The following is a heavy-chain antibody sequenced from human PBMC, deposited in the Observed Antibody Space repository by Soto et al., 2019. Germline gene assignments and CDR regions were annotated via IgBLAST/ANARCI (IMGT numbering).Heavy chain of an antibody. Sequence: QVQLVQSGAEVKKPGSSVKVSCKASGGTFSSYAISWVRQAPGQGLEWMGGIIPIFGTANYAQKFQGRVTITADEATSITYMDLSSLRSEDTAVYYCARADTIFGVVNTYYYYYGMDVWGQGTTVTVSS. CDR2: IIPIFGTA. CDR3: ARADTIFGVVNTYYYYYGMDV. V-gene: IGHV1-69*01. D-gene: IGHD3-3*01. CDR1: GGTFSSYA. J-gene: IGHJ6*02.